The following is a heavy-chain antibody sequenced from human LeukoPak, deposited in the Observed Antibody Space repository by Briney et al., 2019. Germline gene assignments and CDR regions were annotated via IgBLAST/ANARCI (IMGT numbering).Heavy chain of an antibody. J-gene: IGHJ6*02. CDR2: IYYSGST. D-gene: IGHD6-6*01. Sequence: SETLSLTCTVSGGSISSYYWSWIRQPPGKGLEWIGYIYYSGSTNYNPSLKSRVTISVDTSKNQFSLKLSSVTAADTAVYYCARLNPNITARPPTYSHYYGMDVWGQGTTVTVSS. CDR1: GGSISSYY. V-gene: IGHV4-59*08. CDR3: ARLNPNITARPPTYSHYYGMDV.